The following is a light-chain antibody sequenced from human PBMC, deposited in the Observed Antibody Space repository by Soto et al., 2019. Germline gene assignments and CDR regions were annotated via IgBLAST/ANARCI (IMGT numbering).Light chain of an antibody. CDR3: QQYNNWPSWT. V-gene: IGKV3-15*01. CDR2: GAS. Sequence: EKVMTQSPATLSMSPGERATLSCRANQSVSSYLTWYQQKPDQAHRLLIYGASTSTNGNLARFSGSGFLTEFTLTICSLQSEDFAVYYWQQYNNWPSWTLGQGTKVHIK. J-gene: IGKJ1*01. CDR1: QSVSSY.